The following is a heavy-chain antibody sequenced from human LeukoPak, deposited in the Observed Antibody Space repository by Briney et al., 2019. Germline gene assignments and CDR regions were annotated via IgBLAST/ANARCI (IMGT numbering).Heavy chain of an antibody. V-gene: IGHV3-30*03. CDR3: ASQGDCSSTSCYPYFQH. D-gene: IGHD2-2*01. J-gene: IGHJ1*01. CDR1: GFTSSSYG. Sequence: RRSLRLSCAPSGFTSSSYGMRWVRQAPGNGLGWVAVISYDGSNKYYADSVKGRFTISRDNSKNTLYLQMNSLRAEDTAVYYCASQGDCSSTSCYPYFQHWGQGTLVTVSS. CDR2: ISYDGSNK.